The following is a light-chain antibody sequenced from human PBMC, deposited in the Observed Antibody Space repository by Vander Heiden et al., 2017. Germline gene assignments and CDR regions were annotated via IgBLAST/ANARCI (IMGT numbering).Light chain of an antibody. CDR1: QGVRSY. Sequence: DTQLTHSPYFLSASVGDKVTTTCRASQGVRSYVAWYQQRPGKAPKLLIYDVATLQSGVPSRFSGSGSGTEFILTISNLQSEDFAAYYCQQLNTYPWTFGQGTKVDI. J-gene: IGKJ1*01. CDR3: QQLNTYPWT. CDR2: DVA. V-gene: IGKV1-9*01.